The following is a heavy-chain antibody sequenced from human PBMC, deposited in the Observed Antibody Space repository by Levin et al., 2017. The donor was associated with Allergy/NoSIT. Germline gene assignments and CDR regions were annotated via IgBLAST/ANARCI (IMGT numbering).Heavy chain of an antibody. J-gene: IGHJ6*02. CDR3: AREGGSWEQMGMDV. Sequence: PGGSLRLSCKASGGTFSSYAISWVRQAPGQGLEWMGGIIPIFGTANYAQKFQGRVTITADESTSTAYMELSSLRSEDTAVYYCAREGGSWEQMGMDVWGQGTTVTVSS. CDR2: IIPIFGTA. CDR1: GGTFSSYA. V-gene: IGHV1-69*01. D-gene: IGHD6-13*01.